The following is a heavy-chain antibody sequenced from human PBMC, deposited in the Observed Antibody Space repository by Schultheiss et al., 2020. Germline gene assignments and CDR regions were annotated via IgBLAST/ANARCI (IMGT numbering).Heavy chain of an antibody. V-gene: IGHV4-4*02. D-gene: IGHD3-9*01. CDR3: ARVPGLTGEFPLDS. CDR1: GGSISSSNW. Sequence: SETLSLTCAVSGGSISSSNWWSWVRQPPGKGLEWIGEIYHSGSTNYNPSLKSRVTISVDTSKNQFSLKLSSVTAADTAVYYCARVPGLTGEFPLDSWGQGTLVTVSS. J-gene: IGHJ4*02. CDR2: IYHSGST.